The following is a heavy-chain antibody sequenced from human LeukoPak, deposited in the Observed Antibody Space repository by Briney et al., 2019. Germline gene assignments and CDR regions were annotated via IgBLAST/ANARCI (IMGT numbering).Heavy chain of an antibody. J-gene: IGHJ3*02. D-gene: IGHD6-13*01. V-gene: IGHV3-64*04. CDR1: GFIFSSYA. Sequence: GGSLRLSCSASGFIFSSYAMYWVRQAPGKGLEYDSAISSDGVTTYYADSVKGRFTISRDNSKNTLYLQMNSLRTEDTAVYYCAKGVSSSWSNDAFDIWGQGTMVTVSS. CDR3: AKGVSSSWSNDAFDI. CDR2: ISSDGVTT.